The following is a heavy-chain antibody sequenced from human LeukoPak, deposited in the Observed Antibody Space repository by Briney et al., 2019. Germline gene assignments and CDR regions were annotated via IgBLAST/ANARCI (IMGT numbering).Heavy chain of an antibody. CDR1: GFTFSSYA. V-gene: IGHV3-30-3*01. CDR2: ISYDGSNK. CDR3: ARVKNYYGSGRPSRAFDI. Sequence: AGGSLRLSCAASGFTFSSYAMHWVRQAPGKGLEWVAVISYDGSNKYYADSVKGRFTISRDNSKNTLYLQMNSLRAEDTAVYYCARVKNYYGSGRPSRAFDIWGQGTMVTVSS. J-gene: IGHJ3*02. D-gene: IGHD3-10*01.